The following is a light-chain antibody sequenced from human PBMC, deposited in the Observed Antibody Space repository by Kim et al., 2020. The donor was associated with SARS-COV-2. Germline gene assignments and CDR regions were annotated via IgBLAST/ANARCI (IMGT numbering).Light chain of an antibody. CDR3: QQFHNWPPIT. CDR2: RAS. J-gene: IGKJ5*01. CDR1: QSVSNN. V-gene: IGKV3-15*01. Sequence: SPGESATLSCRASQSVSNNLAWYQQKPGQPPRLLIYRASTRATGIPARFSGSGSGTEFTLTISSLQSEDFAVYYCQQFHNWPPITFGQGTRLEIK.